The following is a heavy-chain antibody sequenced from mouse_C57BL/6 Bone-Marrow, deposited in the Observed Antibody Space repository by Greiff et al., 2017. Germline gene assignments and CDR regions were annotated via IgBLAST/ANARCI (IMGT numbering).Heavy chain of an antibody. CDR1: GFNIKDDY. J-gene: IGHJ3*01. CDR2: IDPENGDT. V-gene: IGHV14-4*01. Sequence: EVKLVESGAELVRPGASVKLSCTASGFNIKDDYMHWVKQRPEQGLEWIGWIDPENGDTEYASKFQGKAPITADTPSNTSYLQLSSLTSEDTAVYYCTYSLAWFAYWGQGTLVTVSA. CDR3: TYSLAWFAY. D-gene: IGHD2-12*01.